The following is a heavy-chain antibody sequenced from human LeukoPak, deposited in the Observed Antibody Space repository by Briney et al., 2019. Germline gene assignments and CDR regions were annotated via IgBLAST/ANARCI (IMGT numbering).Heavy chain of an antibody. J-gene: IGHJ5*02. CDR1: GGTFSSYA. CDR2: IIPIFGTA. CDR3: ARVRYYGSGSYGFRFDP. D-gene: IGHD3-10*01. V-gene: IGHV1-69*06. Sequence: SVKVSCKASGGTFSSYAISWVRQAPGQGLEWMGGIIPIFGTANYAQKFQGRVTITADKSTSTAYMELSSLRSEDTAVYYCARVRYYGSGSYGFRFDPWGQGTLVTVSS.